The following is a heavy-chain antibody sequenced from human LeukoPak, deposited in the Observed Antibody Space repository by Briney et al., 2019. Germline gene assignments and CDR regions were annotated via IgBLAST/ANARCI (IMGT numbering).Heavy chain of an antibody. D-gene: IGHD3-22*01. Sequence: SETLSLTCTVSGGSISSGSYYWSWIRQPAGKGLEWIGRIYTSGSTNYNPSLKSRVTISVDTSKNQFSLKLSSVTAADTAVYYCARGLLDSSGYYIDYWGQGTLVTVSS. CDR1: GGSISSGSYY. CDR2: IYTSGST. CDR3: ARGLLDSSGYYIDY. V-gene: IGHV4-61*02. J-gene: IGHJ4*02.